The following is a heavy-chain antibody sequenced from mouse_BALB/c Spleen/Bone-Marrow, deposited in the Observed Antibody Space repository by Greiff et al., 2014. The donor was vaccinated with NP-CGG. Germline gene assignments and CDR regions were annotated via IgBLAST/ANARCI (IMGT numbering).Heavy chain of an antibody. V-gene: IGHV1S127*01. CDR2: IDPSDSYT. CDR1: GYTFTSYW. D-gene: IGHD6-2*01. Sequence: QVQLKHSGAELVKPGASVEMSCKASGYTFTSYWMHWVKQRPGRGLEWIGTIDPSDSYTIYNQKFKGKATLTVDTSSSTAYMQLSSLTSEDSAVYYCTRRKSPYAMDYWGQGTSVTVSS. J-gene: IGHJ4*01. CDR3: TRRKSPYAMDY.